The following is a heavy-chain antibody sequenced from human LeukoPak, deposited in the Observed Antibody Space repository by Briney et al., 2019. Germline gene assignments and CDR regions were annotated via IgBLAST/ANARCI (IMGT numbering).Heavy chain of an antibody. J-gene: IGHJ5*02. CDR2: MYSSGST. CDR3: ARVDCSSTSCYTLEFNP. Sequence: SETLSLTCTVSGGSISNYYWSWIRQPAGKGLAWIGRMYSSGSTKYNPSLKSRVTISVDTSKNQFSLKLSSVTAADTAVYYCARVDCSSTSCYTLEFNPWGQGTLVTVSS. V-gene: IGHV4-4*07. D-gene: IGHD2-2*02. CDR1: GGSISNYY.